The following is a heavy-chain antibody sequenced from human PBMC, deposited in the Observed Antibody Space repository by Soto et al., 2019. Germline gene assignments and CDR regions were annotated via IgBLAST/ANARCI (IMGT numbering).Heavy chain of an antibody. D-gene: IGHD2-15*01. CDR3: ATRGVGDCSGGSCYSDAFDI. CDR1: GGTFSSYT. CDR2: IIPILGIA. V-gene: IGHV1-69*02. Sequence: QVQLVQSGAEVKKPGSSVKVSCKASGGTFSSYTISWVRQAPGQGLEWMGRIIPILGIANYAQQFQGRVTITADKSTSTAYMELSSVSSEDTAVYYCATRGVGDCSGGSCYSDAFDIWRQGTMVTVSS. J-gene: IGHJ3*02.